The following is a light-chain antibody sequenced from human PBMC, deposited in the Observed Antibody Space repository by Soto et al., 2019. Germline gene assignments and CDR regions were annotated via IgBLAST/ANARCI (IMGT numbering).Light chain of an antibody. Sequence: VLTQSPATLSLSPGERATLSCRASQSVRGYLAWYQHKPGQAPRLLIYDASNRATGISARFSGSGSGTDFTLTISSLEPEDVAVYYCQQRSNWPGTFGQRTKLEIK. CDR1: QSVRGY. CDR2: DAS. CDR3: QQRSNWPGT. V-gene: IGKV3-11*01. J-gene: IGKJ2*01.